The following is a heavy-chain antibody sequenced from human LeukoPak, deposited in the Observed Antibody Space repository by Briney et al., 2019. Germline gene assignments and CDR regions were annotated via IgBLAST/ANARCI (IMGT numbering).Heavy chain of an antibody. Sequence: RGESLKISCKGSGNSFTSNWIGWVRQMPGKGLEWMGIIYPGDSDTRYSPPFQGQVTISADKPISTAYLQWSSLKASDTAMYYCARLKDGYNLYYFDYWGQGTLVTVSS. CDR2: IYPGDSDT. V-gene: IGHV5-51*01. CDR1: GNSFTSNW. CDR3: ARLKDGYNLYYFDY. J-gene: IGHJ4*02. D-gene: IGHD5-24*01.